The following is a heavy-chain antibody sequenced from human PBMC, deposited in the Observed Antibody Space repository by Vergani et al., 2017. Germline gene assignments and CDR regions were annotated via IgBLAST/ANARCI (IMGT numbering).Heavy chain of an antibody. CDR3: AKDDGVGATGLDY. D-gene: IGHD1-26*01. CDR1: GFTVSSNY. J-gene: IGHJ4*02. Sequence: EVQLVESGGGLVQPGGSLRLSCAASGFTVSSNYMSWVRQAPGKGLEWVSVIYSGGSTYYADSVKGRFTISRDNSKNTLYLQMNSLRAEDTAVYYCAKDDGVGATGLDYWGQGTLVTVSS. CDR2: IYSGGST. V-gene: IGHV3-66*02.